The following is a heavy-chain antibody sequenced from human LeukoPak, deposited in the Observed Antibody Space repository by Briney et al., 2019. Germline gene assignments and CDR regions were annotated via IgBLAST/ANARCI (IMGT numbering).Heavy chain of an antibody. D-gene: IGHD2-21*01. CDR2: ISFDGSNK. Sequence: PGGSLRLSCAASGFTFSNHGMHWVRQAPGKGLEWVAVISFDGSNKYYAYSVKGRFTISRDNSKNTLFLQMNSLRAEDTAVYYCAKDGILWSSRLGYFDYWGQGTLVTVSS. CDR1: GFTFSNHG. V-gene: IGHV3-30*18. CDR3: AKDGILWSSRLGYFDY. J-gene: IGHJ4*02.